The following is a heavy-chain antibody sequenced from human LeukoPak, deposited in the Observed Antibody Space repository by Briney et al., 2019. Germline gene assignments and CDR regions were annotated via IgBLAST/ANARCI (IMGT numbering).Heavy chain of an antibody. V-gene: IGHV3-11*01. Sequence: GGSLRLSCAASGFTFSDYYMGWIRQAPGKGPEWISYITSSGGSVYYPDSVKGRFTISRDNAKNSLFLQINSLRAEDTAMFYCARALNDAFDIWGQGTMVTVSS. J-gene: IGHJ3*02. CDR3: ARALNDAFDI. CDR1: GFTFSDYY. CDR2: ITSSGGSV.